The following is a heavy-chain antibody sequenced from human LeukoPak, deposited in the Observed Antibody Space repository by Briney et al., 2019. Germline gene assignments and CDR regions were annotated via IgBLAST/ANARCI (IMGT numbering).Heavy chain of an antibody. CDR1: GGSISNNNYY. Sequence: SETLSLTCTVSGGSISNNNYYWAWIRPPPGKGLECICSIYYSGSPYYNSSPSSRVTISVDTSKNQFSLQLNSVTPEDTAVYYCARVLPLGAFDIWGQGTMVTVSS. CDR2: IYYSGSP. D-gene: IGHD3-16*01. J-gene: IGHJ3*02. V-gene: IGHV4-39*01. CDR3: ARVLPLGAFDI.